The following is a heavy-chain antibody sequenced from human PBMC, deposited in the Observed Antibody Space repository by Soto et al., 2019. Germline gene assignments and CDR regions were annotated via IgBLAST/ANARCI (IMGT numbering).Heavy chain of an antibody. Sequence: EVQLVESVGGLIQPGGSLRLSCAASGFSVSNSYLSWVRQAPEKGLEWVSFIYRAGSTYYADSVKGRFTISRDSSKNTVYLQMNSLRAEDTAVYYCARGFQSSFGYWGQGTLVTVSS. CDR3: ARGFQSSFGY. V-gene: IGHV3-53*01. J-gene: IGHJ4*02. CDR1: GFSVSNSY. CDR2: IYRAGST. D-gene: IGHD2-21*01.